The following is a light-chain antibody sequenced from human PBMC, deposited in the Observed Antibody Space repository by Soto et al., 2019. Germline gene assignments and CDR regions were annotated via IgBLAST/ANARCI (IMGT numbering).Light chain of an antibody. V-gene: IGKV1-9*01. J-gene: IGKJ4*01. CDR1: HVIATH. CDR2: AAS. Sequence: QLTQSPSSLSASVGDRVTITCRASHVIATHVAWYQQKPGQAPNLLIYAASTLQSGVPSSFSGGVSVTDFTLTISSLQPEDFANYYCQQLSSYPLTFGGGTKVDIK. CDR3: QQLSSYPLT.